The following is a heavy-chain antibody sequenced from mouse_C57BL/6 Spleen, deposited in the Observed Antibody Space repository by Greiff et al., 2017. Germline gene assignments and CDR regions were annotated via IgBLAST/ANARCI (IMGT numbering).Heavy chain of an antibody. CDR2: ISNGGGST. J-gene: IGHJ4*01. V-gene: IGHV5-12*01. CDR1: GFTFSDYY. Sequence: EVNLVEFGGGLVQPGGSLKLSCAASGFTFSDYYLYWVRQTPEKRLEWVAYISNGGGSTYYPDTVKGRFTISRDNAKNTLYLQMSRLKSEDTAMYYCARHRDVYDYAMDYWGQGTSVTVSS. D-gene: IGHD2-3*01. CDR3: ARHRDVYDYAMDY.